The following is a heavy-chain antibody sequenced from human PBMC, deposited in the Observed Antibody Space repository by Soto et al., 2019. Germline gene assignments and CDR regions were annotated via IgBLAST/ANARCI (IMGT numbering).Heavy chain of an antibody. CDR1: GCSISSGGYY. V-gene: IGHV4-61*08. J-gene: IGHJ4*02. CDR2: IHYSGCT. D-gene: IGHD1-1*01. Sequence: PSETLSLTCTVSGCSISSGGYYWCWLRHPPGKGLEWVGYIHYSGCTNYNPSLKSPVTISVATTKHQFSMKLSSVTAADTALYFCARVRPDRFDDWGQGTLVTVSS. CDR3: ARVRPDRFDD.